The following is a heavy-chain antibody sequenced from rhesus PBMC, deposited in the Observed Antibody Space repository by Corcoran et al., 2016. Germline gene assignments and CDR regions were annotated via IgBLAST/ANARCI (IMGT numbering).Heavy chain of an antibody. Sequence: QLQLQESGPGLVKPSETLSVTCAVSGGSISSSYWSWIRQALGKGLEWIGYIYGSGSSTNYNPHLKSLVTLSVDTSNNQFSLKLSSVTAADTAVYYCARLVITTLDYWGQGVLVTVSS. J-gene: IGHJ4*01. CDR1: GGSISSSY. D-gene: IGHD3-16*01. CDR3: ARLVITTLDY. CDR2: IYGSGSST. V-gene: IGHV4-169*01.